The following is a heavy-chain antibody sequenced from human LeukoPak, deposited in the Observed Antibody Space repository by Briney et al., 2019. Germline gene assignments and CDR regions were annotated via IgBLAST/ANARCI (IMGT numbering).Heavy chain of an antibody. V-gene: IGHV6-1*01. D-gene: IGHD4/OR15-4a*01. CDR1: GDSVSSNNAA. CDR2: TYYRSKWFY. CDR3: TRGAGYFDD. Sequence: QTLSLTCAISGDSVSSNNAAWNWIRQSPSRGLEWLGRTYYRSKWFYDYAVSVKSRITINPDTSKNQFSLHLNSVTPEDTAVYYCTRGAGYFDDWGQGTLVTVSS. J-gene: IGHJ4*02.